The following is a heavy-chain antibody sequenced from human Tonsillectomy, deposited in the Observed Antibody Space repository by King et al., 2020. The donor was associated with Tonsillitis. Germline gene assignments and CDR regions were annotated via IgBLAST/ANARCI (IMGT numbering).Heavy chain of an antibody. CDR2: ISSSSSYI. CDR3: ARSPGAAMGNDY. Sequence: VQLVESGGGLVKPGGSLRLSCAASGFTFSSYSMNWVRQAPGKGLEWVSSISSSSSYIYYADSVKGRFTISRDNAKNSLYLQMNSLRAEDTAVYYCARSPGAAMGNDYWGQGTLVTVSS. V-gene: IGHV3-21*01. D-gene: IGHD2-2*01. CDR1: GFTFSSYS. J-gene: IGHJ4*02.